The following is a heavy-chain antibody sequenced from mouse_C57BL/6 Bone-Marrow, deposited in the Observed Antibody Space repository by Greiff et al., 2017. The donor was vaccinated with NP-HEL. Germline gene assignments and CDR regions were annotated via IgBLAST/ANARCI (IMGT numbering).Heavy chain of an antibody. CDR1: GYAFSSSW. J-gene: IGHJ2*01. Sequence: QVQLQQSGPELVKPGASVKISCKASGYAFSSSWMNWVKQRPGKGLEWIGRIYPGDGDTNYNGKFKGKATLTADKSSSTAYMQLSSLTSEDSAVYFCASRRAGTDYWGQGTTLTVSS. V-gene: IGHV1-82*01. D-gene: IGHD3-1*01. CDR2: IYPGDGDT. CDR3: ASRRAGTDY.